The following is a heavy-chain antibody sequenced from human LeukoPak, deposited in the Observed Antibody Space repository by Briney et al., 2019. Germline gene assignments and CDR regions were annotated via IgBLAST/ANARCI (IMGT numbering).Heavy chain of an antibody. CDR2: LSSDGSYD. CDR3: AREGTYPDFWSGYFEY. D-gene: IGHD3-3*01. J-gene: IGHJ4*02. Sequence: GESLRLSCSASGFTFSIYAMHWVRQTPDGGLEWVGFLSSDGSYDQYRESVRGRFSISRDNSKNTLYLEMNSLTVDDTGVYYCAREGTYPDFWSGYFEYWGQGTLAIVSS. V-gene: IGHV3-30*04. CDR1: GFTFSIYA.